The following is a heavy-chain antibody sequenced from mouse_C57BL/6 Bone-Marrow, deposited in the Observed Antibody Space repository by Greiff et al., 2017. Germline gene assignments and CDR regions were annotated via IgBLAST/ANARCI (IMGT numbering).Heavy chain of an antibody. CDR1: GFTFSGYG. J-gene: IGHJ3*01. V-gene: IGHV5-6*02. CDR2: ISSGGSYT. Sequence: EVMLVESGGDLVKPGGSLKLSCAASGFTFSGYGMSWVRQTPDKRLEWVATISSGGSYTYYPDSVKGRVTITRDNAKNTLYLQMSSLKSEDTAMYYCARRPAYWGQGILVTVSA. CDR3: ARRPAY.